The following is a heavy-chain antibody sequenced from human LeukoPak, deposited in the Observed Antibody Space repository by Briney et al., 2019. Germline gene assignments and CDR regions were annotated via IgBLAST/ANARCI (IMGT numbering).Heavy chain of an antibody. J-gene: IGHJ6*02. D-gene: IGHD6-6*01. CDR3: AREPQSFEYSSSPHSYGMDV. Sequence: QSGGSLRLSCAASGFTFSSYWMHWVRQAPGKGLVWVSRINSDGSSTSYADSVKGRFTISRDNAKNTLYLQMNSLRAEDTAVYYCAREPQSFEYSSSPHSYGMDVWGQGTTVTVSS. V-gene: IGHV3-74*01. CDR2: INSDGSST. CDR1: GFTFSSYW.